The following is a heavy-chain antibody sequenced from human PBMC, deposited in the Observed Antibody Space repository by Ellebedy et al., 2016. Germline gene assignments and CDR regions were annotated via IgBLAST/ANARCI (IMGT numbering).Heavy chain of an antibody. CDR3: VKAPGYEWTSHRSPYFDY. CDR1: GFTFSIYA. J-gene: IGHJ4*01. Sequence: GESLKISCAASGFTFSIYAMDWVRQTPGKGLEWVSGTNGDGGRTFYADSVKGRFTISRDNSKNTLYLQLNSLRADDTAIYYCVKAPGYEWTSHRSPYFDYWGHGTLVAVSS. D-gene: IGHD1-1*01. V-gene: IGHV3-23*01. CDR2: TNGDGGRT.